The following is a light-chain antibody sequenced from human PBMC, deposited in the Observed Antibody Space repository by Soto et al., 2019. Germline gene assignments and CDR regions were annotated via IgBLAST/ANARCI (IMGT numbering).Light chain of an antibody. V-gene: IGLV2-14*01. CDR3: TSYTSTTTLV. CDR2: EAA. J-gene: IGLJ2*01. CDR1: SNDIGANNY. Sequence: QSALTQPPSVSGSPGQSITISCTGTSNDIGANNYVSWYQHHPGKAPKILIYEAANRPSGVSHRFSGSMSCNTASLTISGLQAEDEADYFCTSYTSTTTLVFGGGTKLTVL.